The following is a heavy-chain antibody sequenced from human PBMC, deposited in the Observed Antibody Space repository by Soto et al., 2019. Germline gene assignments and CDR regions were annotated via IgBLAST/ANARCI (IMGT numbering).Heavy chain of an antibody. V-gene: IGHV4-31*03. CDR2: IYYTGST. CDR1: GSSISSGGYY. J-gene: IGHJ1*01. Sequence: SETLSLTCTVSGSSISSGGYYWSWIRQHPGKGLEWIGYIYYTGSTYYNPSLKSRVTISVDTSKSQFSLRLSSVTAADTAVYFCARDGRADGFFQHWGQGALVTVS. CDR3: ARDGRADGFFQH.